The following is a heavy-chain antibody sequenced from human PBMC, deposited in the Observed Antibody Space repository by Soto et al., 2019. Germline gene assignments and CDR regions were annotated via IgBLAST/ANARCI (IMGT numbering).Heavy chain of an antibody. CDR3: AGDSGIVALYALDV. CDR2: IDPDKGNT. J-gene: IGHJ6*02. D-gene: IGHD2-15*01. V-gene: IGHV1-3*01. CDR1: GYTFSNYP. Sequence: ASVKVSCKAFGYTFSNYPIHWVRQAPGQRLEWLGWIDPDKGNTKYSQTFQGRVTITRDTSARTAYVEVSSLNSEDTAVYYCAGDSGIVALYALDVWGQGTTVTVSS.